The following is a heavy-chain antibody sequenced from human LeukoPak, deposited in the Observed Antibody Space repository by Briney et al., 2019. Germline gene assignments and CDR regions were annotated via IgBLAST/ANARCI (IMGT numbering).Heavy chain of an antibody. V-gene: IGHV3-21*01. D-gene: IGHD6-6*01. CDR3: ARGGSSSLGYFDL. CDR1: GFTFSSYS. Sequence: GGSLRLSCAASGFTFSSYSMNWVRQAPGKGLEWVSSISSSSSYIYYADSVKGRFTISRDNAKNSLYLQMNSLRAEDTAVYYCARGGSSSLGYFDLWGRGTLVTVSS. CDR2: ISSSSSYI. J-gene: IGHJ2*01.